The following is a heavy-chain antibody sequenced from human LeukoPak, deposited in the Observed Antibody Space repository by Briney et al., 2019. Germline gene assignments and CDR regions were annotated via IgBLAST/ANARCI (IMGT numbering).Heavy chain of an antibody. V-gene: IGHV3-48*01. CDR3: ARGMNYFDY. J-gene: IGHJ4*02. CDR2: ISSSSSTI. Sequence: GGSLRLSCAASGFTFSSYGMTWVRQAPGKGLEWVSYISSSSSTIYYADSVKGRFTISRDNAKNSLYLQLNSLRAEDTAVYYCARGMNYFDYWGQGTLVTVSS. CDR1: GFTFSSYG.